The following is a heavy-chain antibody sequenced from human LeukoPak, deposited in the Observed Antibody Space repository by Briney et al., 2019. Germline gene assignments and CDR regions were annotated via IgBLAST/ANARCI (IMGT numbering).Heavy chain of an antibody. CDR1: GFTFNSYA. V-gene: IGHV3-48*01. J-gene: IGHJ4*02. Sequence: GGSLRLSCAASGFTFNSYAFNWVRQAPGKGLEWVSYISSSSNVIYYTDSVKGRFTISRDNARNLLSLQMNSLRAVDTAVYYCARGDPIYDFWSGGDYWGQGSLVTVSS. CDR2: ISSSSNVI. D-gene: IGHD3-3*01. CDR3: ARGDPIYDFWSGGDY.